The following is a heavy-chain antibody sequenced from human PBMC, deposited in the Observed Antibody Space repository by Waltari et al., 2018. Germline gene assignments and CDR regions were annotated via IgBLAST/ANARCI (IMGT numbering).Heavy chain of an antibody. Sequence: QVQLVQSGAEVKKPGASVNVSCKASGYNFIGYYIHWVRQAPGQGFEWMGWITPNTGGRKYAQKYQGRVPLTRDTAISTAFMQLSSLGSDDMAVFYCARQAARNFDYGGQGTLVTVSS. V-gene: IGHV1-2*02. J-gene: IGHJ4*02. CDR2: ITPNTGGR. CDR1: GYNFIGYY. CDR3: ARQAARNFDY.